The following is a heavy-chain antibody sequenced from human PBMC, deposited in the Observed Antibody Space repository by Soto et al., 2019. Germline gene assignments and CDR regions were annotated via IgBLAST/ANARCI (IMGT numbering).Heavy chain of an antibody. CDR3: AREGLERHFDY. J-gene: IGHJ4*01. CDR1: GDSVSSNSVV. CDR2: TYYRSKWYN. V-gene: IGHV6-1*01. D-gene: IGHD1-1*01. Sequence: PSQTLSLTCAISGDSVSSNSVVWNWIRQSPSRGLEWLGRTYYRSKWYNDYAVSVKSRITINPDTPKNQFSLQLSSVTPEDTAVYYCAREGLERHFDYWGQGTLVTVSS.